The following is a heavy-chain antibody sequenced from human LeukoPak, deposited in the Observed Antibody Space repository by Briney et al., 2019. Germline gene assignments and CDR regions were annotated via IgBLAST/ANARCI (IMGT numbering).Heavy chain of an antibody. D-gene: IGHD3-16*01. CDR3: ARGGLLPYYFDY. J-gene: IGHJ4*02. V-gene: IGHV6-1*01. CDR1: GDSVSSNSAA. Sequence: SQTLSLTCAIPGDSVSSNSAAWNWIRQSPSRGLEWLGRTYYRSKWYNDYSVSVKSRIIINPDTPKNQISLQLNSVTPEDTAVYYCARGGLLPYYFDYWGQGTLVTVSS. CDR2: TYYRSKWYN.